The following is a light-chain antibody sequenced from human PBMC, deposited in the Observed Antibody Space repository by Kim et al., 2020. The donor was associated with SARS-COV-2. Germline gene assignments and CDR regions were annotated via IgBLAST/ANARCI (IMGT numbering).Light chain of an antibody. CDR2: VAS. J-gene: IGKJ2*01. CDR3: QKYNSAPYT. CDR1: QGISNY. Sequence: SASVGDRVTISWRASQGISNYLTWYQQKTGEGPHLLIFVASALQPGVPSRFSGSGSGTDFTLTISSLQPEDCGTYYRQKYNSAPYTFGQGTKLEI. V-gene: IGKV1-27*01.